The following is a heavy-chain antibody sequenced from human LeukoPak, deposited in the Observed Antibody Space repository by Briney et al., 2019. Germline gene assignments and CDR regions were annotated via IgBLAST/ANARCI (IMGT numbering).Heavy chain of an antibody. Sequence: GGSLRLSCAASGFTFSSYWMSWVRQAPGKGLEWVANIKQDGREKYYVDSVKGRFTISRDNAKNSLYLQMNSLRAEDTAVYYCARGGSYYENWFDPWGQGTLVTVSS. V-gene: IGHV3-7*04. D-gene: IGHD3-10*01. J-gene: IGHJ5*02. CDR1: GFTFSSYW. CDR2: IKQDGREK. CDR3: ARGGSYYENWFDP.